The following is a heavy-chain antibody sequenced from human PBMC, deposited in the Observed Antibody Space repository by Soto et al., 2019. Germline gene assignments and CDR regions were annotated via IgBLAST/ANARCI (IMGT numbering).Heavy chain of an antibody. J-gene: IGHJ6*02. D-gene: IGHD4-4*01. CDR2: IYPGDSYT. V-gene: IGHV5-51*01. CDR1: GYSFTSYW. CDR3: ASNYEPSYYYYGMDV. Sequence: GESLKISCKGSGYSFTSYWIGWVRQMPGKGLEWMGIIYPGDSYTNYSPSFQGHVTISADKSISTAYLQWSSLKASDTAMYYCASNYEPSYYYYGMDVWGQGATVTVSS.